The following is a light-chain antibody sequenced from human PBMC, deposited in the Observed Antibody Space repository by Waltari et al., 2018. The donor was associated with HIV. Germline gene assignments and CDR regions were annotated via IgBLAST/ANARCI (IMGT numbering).Light chain of an antibody. V-gene: IGLV4-69*01. Sequence: QLVVTQSPSASASLGASVKFTCTLSSRHSSYATACHPQQPEKAPRYLMKLNSDGSYIRGDGIPDRFSGSSSGAERYLTISSLQSEDEADYYCQTWGTGIQVFGGGTKLTVL. CDR2: LNSDGSY. CDR3: QTWGTGIQV. J-gene: IGLJ3*02. CDR1: SRHSSYA.